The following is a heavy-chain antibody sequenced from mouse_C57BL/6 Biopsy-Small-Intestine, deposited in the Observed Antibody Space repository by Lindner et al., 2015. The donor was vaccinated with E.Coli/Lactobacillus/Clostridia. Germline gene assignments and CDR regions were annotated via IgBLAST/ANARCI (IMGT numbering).Heavy chain of an antibody. CDR3: ARSDYTYYTY. CDR2: INPSSGYT. V-gene: IGHV1-7*01. D-gene: IGHD2-12*01. CDR1: GYTFTPYW. Sequence: VQLQESGPELVKPGASVKMSCKASGYTFTPYWMHWVKQRPGQGLEWIGYINPSSGYTEYNQRFKVKATLTADKASSTAYMQLGSLTFEDSAVYYCARSDYTYYTYWGQGTTLTVSS. J-gene: IGHJ2*01.